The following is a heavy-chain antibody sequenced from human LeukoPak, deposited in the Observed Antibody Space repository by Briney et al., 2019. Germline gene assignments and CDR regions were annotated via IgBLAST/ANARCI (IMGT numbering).Heavy chain of an antibody. CDR1: GFSINGYN. CDR2: ISIGGDTI. V-gene: IGHV3-48*01. J-gene: IGHJ3*01. Sequence: GGSLRLSCAASGFSINGYNMNWFRQAPAEGLEWVSFISIGGDTIHYTDSANGRFTISRDNAKNSLYLQMSSLRSEDTAVYYCSRLPTLHNQGVHSSWDAFDLWGQGTVVTVSS. D-gene: IGHD1-1*01. CDR3: SRLPTLHNQGVHSSWDAFDL.